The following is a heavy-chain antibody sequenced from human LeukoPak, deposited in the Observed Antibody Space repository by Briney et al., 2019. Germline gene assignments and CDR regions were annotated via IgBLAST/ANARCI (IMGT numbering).Heavy chain of an antibody. CDR3: TRGTLSYYYMDV. D-gene: IGHD1-14*01. Sequence: KPSETLSLTCTVSGVSICSYYWSWIRQPPGKGLEWIGYIYYSGSTNYNPSLKGRVTISVDTSKNQFSLKLSSVTAADTAVYYCTRGTLSYYYMDVWGKGTTVTISS. V-gene: IGHV4-59*01. J-gene: IGHJ6*03. CDR2: IYYSGST. CDR1: GVSICSYY.